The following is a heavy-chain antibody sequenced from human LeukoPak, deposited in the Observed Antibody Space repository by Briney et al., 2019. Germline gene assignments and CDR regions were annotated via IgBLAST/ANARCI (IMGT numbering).Heavy chain of an antibody. Sequence: GGSLRLSCAASGITFSSYWMSWVRQAPGKGLEWVANIKQDGSDKYYVDSVKGRFTISGDNAKNSLYLQLNSLTAEDTAVYYCARLLGGNYFDNWGQGTLVTVSS. J-gene: IGHJ4*02. CDR3: ARLLGGNYFDN. CDR2: IKQDGSDK. V-gene: IGHV3-7*04. CDR1: GITFSSYW. D-gene: IGHD1-26*01.